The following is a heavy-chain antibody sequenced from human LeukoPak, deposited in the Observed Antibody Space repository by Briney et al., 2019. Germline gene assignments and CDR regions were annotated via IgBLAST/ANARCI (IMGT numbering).Heavy chain of an antibody. J-gene: IGHJ4*02. CDR1: GGTFSSYA. D-gene: IGHD6-19*01. CDR3: AREYSSGWNHFDY. V-gene: IGHV1-69*13. CDR2: IIPIFGTA. Sequence: SVKVSCKASGGTFSSYAISWVRQAPGQGLEWMGGIIPIFGTANYAQKFQGRVTIAADESTSTAYMELSSLRSEDTAVYYCAREYSSGWNHFDYWGQGTLVTVSS.